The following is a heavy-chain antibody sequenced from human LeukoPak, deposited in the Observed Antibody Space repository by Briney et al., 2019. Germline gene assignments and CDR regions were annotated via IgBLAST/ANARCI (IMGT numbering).Heavy chain of an antibody. Sequence: GGSLRLSCAASGLTYSSYWMSWVRQAPGKGLEWVANIKQDGSEKYYVDSVKGRFTISRDNAKNSLYLQMNSLRAEDTAVYYCARVPIMTTGIFDYWGQGTLVTVSS. J-gene: IGHJ4*02. CDR3: ARVPIMTTGIFDY. V-gene: IGHV3-7*01. CDR2: IKQDGSEK. CDR1: GLTYSSYW. D-gene: IGHD4-11*01.